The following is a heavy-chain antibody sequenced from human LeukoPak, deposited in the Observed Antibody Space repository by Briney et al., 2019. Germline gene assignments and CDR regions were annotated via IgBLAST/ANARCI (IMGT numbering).Heavy chain of an antibody. J-gene: IGHJ3*02. CDR1: GFTFRSYS. CDR3: ARRGVVVRKNAFDI. V-gene: IGHV3-48*01. D-gene: IGHD2-15*01. CDR2: ISSSSSTI. Sequence: GGSLRLSCAASGFTFRSYSMNWVRPAPGKGLEWVSYISSSSSTIYYADSVKGRFTISRDNAKNSLYLQTNSLRAEDTAVYYCARRGVVVRKNAFDIWGQGTMVTVSS.